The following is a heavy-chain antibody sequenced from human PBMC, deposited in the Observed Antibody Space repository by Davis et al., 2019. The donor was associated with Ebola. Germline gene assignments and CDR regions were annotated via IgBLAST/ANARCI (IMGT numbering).Heavy chain of an antibody. J-gene: IGHJ4*02. V-gene: IGHV1-18*04. Sequence: SDPVSCKASGYTFPSYGIRWVRHAPGQALEWMGWINPHNGNTNYAQNVQGRVTMTTDTSTSTAYMEVGSLRSDDPAVYYCARAQFPTTSDHWGQGTLVTVSS. CDR3: ARAQFPTTSDH. D-gene: IGHD1-1*01. CDR1: GYTFPSYG. CDR2: INPHNGNT.